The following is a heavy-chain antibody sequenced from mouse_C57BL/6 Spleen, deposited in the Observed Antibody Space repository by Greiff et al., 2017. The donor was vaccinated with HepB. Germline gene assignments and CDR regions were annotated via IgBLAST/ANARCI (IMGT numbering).Heavy chain of an antibody. D-gene: IGHD2-4*01. Sequence: EVNVVESGGGLVKPGGSLKLSCAASGFTFSSYAMSWVRQTPEKGLEWVATISDGGSYTYYPDNVKGRCTISRDNAKNTLYLQMSHLKSEDTAMYYCARDGDYDNYYAMDYWGQGTSVTVSS. CDR1: GFTFSSYA. J-gene: IGHJ4*01. V-gene: IGHV5-4*01. CDR2: ISDGGSYT. CDR3: ARDGDYDNYYAMDY.